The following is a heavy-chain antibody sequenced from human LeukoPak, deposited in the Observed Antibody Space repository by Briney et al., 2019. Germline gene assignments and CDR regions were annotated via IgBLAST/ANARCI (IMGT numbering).Heavy chain of an antibody. Sequence: ASVKVSCKASGYTFSDYYIHWVRQAPGQALEGMGWVNPDSGDTKYAQMFQGRVTMTRDTSIATAYMELSSLTPDDTALYYCARSIAATPCNWFDPWGQGTLITVSS. V-gene: IGHV1-2*02. J-gene: IGHJ5*02. CDR1: GYTFSDYY. CDR3: ARSIAATPCNWFDP. D-gene: IGHD2-15*01. CDR2: VNPDSGDT.